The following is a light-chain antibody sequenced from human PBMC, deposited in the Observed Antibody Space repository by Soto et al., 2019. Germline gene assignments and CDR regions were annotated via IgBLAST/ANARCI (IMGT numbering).Light chain of an antibody. J-gene: IGKJ5*01. CDR3: QQRGNWPIT. CDR2: DAS. V-gene: IGKV3-11*01. Sequence: EIVLTQSPATLSLSPGERATLSCRASQSISSYLAWYKQKPGQAPRLLIYDASNRATGIPAKFSGSGSGTDFTLTISSLEPEDSAVYYYQQRGNWPITFGQGTRLEIK. CDR1: QSISSY.